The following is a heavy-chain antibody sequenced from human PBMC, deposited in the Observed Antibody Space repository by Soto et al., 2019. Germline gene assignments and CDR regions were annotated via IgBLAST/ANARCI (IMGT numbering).Heavy chain of an antibody. CDR1: GYSISSSNW. CDR3: ARREIQGPIDY. V-gene: IGHV4-28*01. J-gene: IGHJ4*02. D-gene: IGHD1-26*01. CDR2: IYYSGTT. Sequence: SETLSHSYAVSGYSISSSNWWGWIRQPPGRGLEWIGYIYYSGTTYYNPSLKSRVTMSVDTSKNQFSLKLTSVTAVDTAVYYCARREIQGPIDYWGQGTLVTVS.